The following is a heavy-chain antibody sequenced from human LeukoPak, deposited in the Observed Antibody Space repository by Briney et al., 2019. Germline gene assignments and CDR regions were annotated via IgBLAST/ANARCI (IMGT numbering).Heavy chain of an antibody. CDR2: IRSDGSNK. D-gene: IGHD2/OR15-2a*01. CDR1: GFTFSSYG. J-gene: IGHJ3*02. Sequence: GGSLRLSCAASGFTFSSYGMHWVRQAPGKGLEWVAFIRSDGSNKYYADSVKGRFTISRDNSKNTLYLQMNSLRAEDTAVYYCAKFQRRNRLDAFDIWGQGTMVTVSS. CDR3: AKFQRRNRLDAFDI. V-gene: IGHV3-30*02.